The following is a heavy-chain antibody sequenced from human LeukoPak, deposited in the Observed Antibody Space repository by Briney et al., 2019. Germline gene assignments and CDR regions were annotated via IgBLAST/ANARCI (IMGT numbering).Heavy chain of an antibody. D-gene: IGHD3-22*01. J-gene: IGHJ4*02. CDR1: GFTFGSYA. CDR3: ARTSMIAIDN. V-gene: IGHV3-30*04. Sequence: PGGSLRLSCAASGFTFGSYAMHWVRQAPGKGLECAAVISYDGSKIYYEDSVKGRFTISRDNSKNTLYLEMNSLRPEDTAVYYCARTSMIAIDNWGQGTLATVS. CDR2: ISYDGSKI.